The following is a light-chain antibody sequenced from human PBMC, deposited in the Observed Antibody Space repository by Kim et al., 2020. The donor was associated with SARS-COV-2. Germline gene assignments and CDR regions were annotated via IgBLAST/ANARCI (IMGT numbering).Light chain of an antibody. Sequence: VALGQTVRITCQGDSLRSYYASWYQQKPGQAPVLVIYGKNNRPSGIPDRFSGSSSGNTASLTITGAQAEDEADYYCNSRDSSGNQVFGGGTKLTV. CDR2: GKN. V-gene: IGLV3-19*01. CDR3: NSRDSSGNQV. J-gene: IGLJ3*02. CDR1: SLRSYY.